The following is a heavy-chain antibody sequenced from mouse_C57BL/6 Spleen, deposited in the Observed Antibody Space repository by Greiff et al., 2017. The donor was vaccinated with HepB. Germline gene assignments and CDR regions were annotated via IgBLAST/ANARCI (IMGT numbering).Heavy chain of an antibody. J-gene: IGHJ2*01. D-gene: IGHD4-1*01. V-gene: IGHV5-17*01. CDR2: ISSGSSTI. Sequence: EVMLVESEGGLVQPGRSMKLSCTASGFTFSDYGMHWVRQAPEKGLEWVAYISSGSSTIYYADTVKGRFTISRDNAKNTLFLQMTSLRSEDTAMYYCARMGDYFDYWGQGTTLTVSS. CDR3: ARMGDYFDY. CDR1: GFTFSDYG.